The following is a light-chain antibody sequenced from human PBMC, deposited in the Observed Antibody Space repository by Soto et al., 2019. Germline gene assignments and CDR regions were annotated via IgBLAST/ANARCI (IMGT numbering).Light chain of an antibody. Sequence: QSVLTQSPSVSGAPRQSVNISCSGNNSNIGSNAVHWYQQLPGNAPKLLMYYNDMLPSGVSDRFSGSKSGTSASLAISGLQSEDEGDYYCATWDDRLTAWVFGGGTKLTVL. CDR2: YND. V-gene: IGLV1-36*01. CDR3: ATWDDRLTAWV. CDR1: NSNIGSNA. J-gene: IGLJ3*02.